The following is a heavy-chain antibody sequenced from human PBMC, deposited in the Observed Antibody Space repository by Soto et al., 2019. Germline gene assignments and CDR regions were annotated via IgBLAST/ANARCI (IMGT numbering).Heavy chain of an antibody. D-gene: IGHD4-17*01. J-gene: IGHJ4*02. CDR2: IWYDGTQK. CDR3: ARAGGTTVTGLWHFDS. Sequence: LRLSCEASGFTFNTYSMHWVRQPPGKGLEWLAAIWYDGTQKYYADSVKGRFIIPRDNSKKTLYLEMNSLRAEDTAVYYCARAGGTTVTGLWHFDSWGQGTLVTVSS. CDR1: GFTFNTYS. V-gene: IGHV3-33*01.